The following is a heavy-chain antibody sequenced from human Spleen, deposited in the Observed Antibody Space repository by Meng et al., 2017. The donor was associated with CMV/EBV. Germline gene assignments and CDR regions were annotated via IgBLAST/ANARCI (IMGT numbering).Heavy chain of an antibody. CDR1: GFIFSTST. Sequence: GGSLRLSCGASGFIFSTSTVHWVRQAPGKGLEWVAVMSHDGNSKYYADSVKGRFTISRDNSQNTLYLQMNSLGAEDTAVYYCARPQESPRVWGQGTTVTVSS. CDR2: MSHDGNSK. CDR3: ARPQESPRV. V-gene: IGHV3-30*07. J-gene: IGHJ6*02. D-gene: IGHD3-10*01.